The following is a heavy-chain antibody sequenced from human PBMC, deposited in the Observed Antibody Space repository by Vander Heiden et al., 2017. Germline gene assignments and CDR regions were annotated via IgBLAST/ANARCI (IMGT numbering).Heavy chain of an antibody. J-gene: IGHJ1*01. D-gene: IGHD1-26*01. CDR3: TRGPSGNYDS. CDR2: ISTTGSTT. CDR1: GFRFRDYT. V-gene: IGHV3-48*04. Sequence: EVQLVESGGGLVQPGGCLRLSCSASGFRFRDYTMNWVRQTPGKRLEWVAYISTTGSTTYYAGSVEGRFTISRDDDKKSLFLHMNSLSGEDTALYYCTRGPSGNYDSWGQGTRVIVSS.